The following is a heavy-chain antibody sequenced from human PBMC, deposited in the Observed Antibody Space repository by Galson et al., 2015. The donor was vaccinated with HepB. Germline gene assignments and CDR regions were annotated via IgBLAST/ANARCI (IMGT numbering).Heavy chain of an antibody. Sequence: SLRLSCAASGFNFSTYWMHWVRQAPGKGLVWVSRIHSDGSTSAFADSVRGRFSISRDNAKSTLFLRMNSLRVDDTAVYFCAREGRTYFFNSGTYHRAFDIWGQGTVVTVSS. V-gene: IGHV3-74*01. CDR1: GFNFSTYW. CDR2: IHSDGSTS. D-gene: IGHD3-10*01. J-gene: IGHJ3*02. CDR3: AREGRTYFFNSGTYHRAFDI.